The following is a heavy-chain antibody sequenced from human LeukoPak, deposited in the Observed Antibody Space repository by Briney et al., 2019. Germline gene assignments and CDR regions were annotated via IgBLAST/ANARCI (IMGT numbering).Heavy chain of an antibody. D-gene: IGHD4-23*01. J-gene: IGHJ4*02. V-gene: IGHV3-48*03. CDR1: GFSFNTYE. CDR3: ARDASGGNLPFDY. Sequence: GGSLRLSCAASGFSFNTYEMNWVRQAPGKGLEWVSYISGGGETRYYADSVKGRFTISRDNGKNSLYLQMNSLRLEDTAVYYCARDASGGNLPFDYWGQGTPVTVSS. CDR2: ISGGGETR.